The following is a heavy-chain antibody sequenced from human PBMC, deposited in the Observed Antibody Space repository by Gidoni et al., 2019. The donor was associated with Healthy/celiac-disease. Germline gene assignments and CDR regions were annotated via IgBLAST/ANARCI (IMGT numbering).Heavy chain of an antibody. V-gene: IGHV3-23*01. J-gene: IGHJ4*02. CDR2: ISGSGGST. CDR1: GFTFSCNS. CDR3: ARDLLWGYYGSGSHFDY. D-gene: IGHD3-10*01. Sequence: EVKLLEAGGCLVHLGGSLRLSCAASGFTFSCNSMSWVRQAQGKGLEWVSAISGSGGSTYYADSVKGRFTISRDNSKNTLYLQMNSLRAEDTAVYYCARDLLWGYYGSGSHFDYWGQGTLVTVSS.